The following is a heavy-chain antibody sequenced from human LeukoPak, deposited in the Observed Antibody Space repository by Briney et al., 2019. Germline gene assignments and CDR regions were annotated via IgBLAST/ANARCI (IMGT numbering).Heavy chain of an antibody. CDR1: GGSISSSSYY. Sequence: PSETLSLTCTVSGGSISSSSYYWGWIRQPPGKGLEWIGSIYYSGSTYYNPSLKSRVTISVDTSKNQFSLKLSSVTAADTAVYYCARHGFDFWSGYPHYYFDYWGQGTLVTVSS. V-gene: IGHV4-39*01. D-gene: IGHD3-3*01. J-gene: IGHJ4*02. CDR3: ARHGFDFWSGYPHYYFDY. CDR2: IYYSGST.